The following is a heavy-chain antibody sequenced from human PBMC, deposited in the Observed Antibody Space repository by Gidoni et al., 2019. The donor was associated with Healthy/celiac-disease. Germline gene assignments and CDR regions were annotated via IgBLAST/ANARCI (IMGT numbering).Heavy chain of an antibody. CDR2: IYNSGST. CDR3: ARDGGSYSLDY. V-gene: IGHV4-4*02. Sequence: QVQLQESGPGLVKPSGTLSLTSAVSGGSISSSNWWSWVRQPPGKGLEWIGEIYNSGSTNYNPSLKSRFTISVDKSKNQFSLKLSSVTAADTAVYYCARDGGSYSLDYWGQGTLVTVSS. CDR1: GGSISSSNW. D-gene: IGHD1-26*01. J-gene: IGHJ4*02.